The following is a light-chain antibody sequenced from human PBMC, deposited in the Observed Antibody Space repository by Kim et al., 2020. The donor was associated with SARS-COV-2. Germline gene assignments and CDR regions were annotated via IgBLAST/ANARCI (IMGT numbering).Light chain of an antibody. J-gene: IGLJ3*02. V-gene: IGLV2-14*04. CDR1: SSDVGGYND. Sequence: GQPITISCTGTSSDVGGYNDVSWYQQHPGKAPKLVIYDVTKRPSGVSNRFSGSKSGNTASLTISGLQAEDEADYYCTSYTSSSTWVFGGGTQLTVL. CDR3: TSYTSSSTWV. CDR2: DVT.